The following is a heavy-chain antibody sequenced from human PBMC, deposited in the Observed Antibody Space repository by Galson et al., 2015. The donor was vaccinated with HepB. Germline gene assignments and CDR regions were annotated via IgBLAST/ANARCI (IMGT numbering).Heavy chain of an antibody. V-gene: IGHV3-23*01. CDR1: GFTFSNYA. CDR3: AKGRYASRSHFDS. D-gene: IGHD3-16*01. CDR2: ISASGADT. J-gene: IGHJ4*02. Sequence: SLRLSCAASGFTFSNYAMSWVRQARGKGLEWVSTISASGADTKYAESVNGRFTISRDNANNTLSLQMTSPRDEDTDLYFCAKGRYASRSHFDSWGQGALVTVSS.